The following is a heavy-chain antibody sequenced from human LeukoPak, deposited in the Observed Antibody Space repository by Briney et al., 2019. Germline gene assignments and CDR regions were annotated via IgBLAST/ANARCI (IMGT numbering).Heavy chain of an antibody. J-gene: IGHJ3*02. CDR1: GYTFTGYY. D-gene: IGHD3-22*01. CDR2: INPNSGGT. Sequence: ASVKVSCKASGYTFTGYYMHWVRQAPGQGLEWLGWINPNSGGTKYSQKFQGRVTMTRDTSISTAYMELSRLRSDDTAVYYCARLYYYDSSGYSSVDAFDIWGQGTMVTVSS. V-gene: IGHV1-2*02. CDR3: ARLYYYDSSGYSSVDAFDI.